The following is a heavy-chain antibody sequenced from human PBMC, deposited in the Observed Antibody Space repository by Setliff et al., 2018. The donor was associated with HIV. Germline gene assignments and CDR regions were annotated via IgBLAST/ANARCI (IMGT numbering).Heavy chain of an antibody. CDR3: AREDTTGYYSLSAFDI. J-gene: IGHJ3*02. V-gene: IGHV4-34*01. D-gene: IGHD3-22*01. Sequence: SETLSLTCAFYGASFTDYYWNWIRQPPGKGLEWIGSIHHSGDTYYNPSLKSRVTMSVDTSKNQFSLKLKSVTAADTAVYYCAREDTTGYYSLSAFDIWGQGTLVTVSS. CDR1: GASFTDYY. CDR2: IHHSGDT.